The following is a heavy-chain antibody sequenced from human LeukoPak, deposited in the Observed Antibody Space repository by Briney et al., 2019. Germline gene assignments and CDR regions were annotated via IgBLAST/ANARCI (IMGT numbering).Heavy chain of an antibody. Sequence: GGSLRLSCAASGFTVSTKFMSWVRQAPGQGLEWVSVIYTDSSTYYADSVKGRFTISRDNAKNSLYLQMNSLRAEDTAVYYCARHYGLVGARDYWGQGTLVTVSS. D-gene: IGHD1-26*01. CDR1: GFTVSTKF. J-gene: IGHJ4*02. V-gene: IGHV3-66*04. CDR2: IYTDSST. CDR3: ARHYGLVGARDY.